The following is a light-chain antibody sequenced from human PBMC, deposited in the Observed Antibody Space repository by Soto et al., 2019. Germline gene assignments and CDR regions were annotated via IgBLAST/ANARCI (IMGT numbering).Light chain of an antibody. V-gene: IGLV2-8*01. J-gene: IGLJ2*01. CDR3: SSYTGTNNVV. CDR2: EVT. CDR1: SSDVGTYNY. Sequence: QSALTQPPSASGSPGQSVTISCTGTSSDVGTYNYVSWYQQHPGKAPKLMIYEVTKRPSGVPDRFSGSKSGNSVSLTVSGLRAEDEADYYCSSYTGTNNVVFGGGTKVTVL.